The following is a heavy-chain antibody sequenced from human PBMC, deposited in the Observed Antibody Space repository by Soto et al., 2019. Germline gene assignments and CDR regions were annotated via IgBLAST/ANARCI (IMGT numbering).Heavy chain of an antibody. D-gene: IGHD3-10*01. V-gene: IGHV1-18*01. CDR3: ARDGADGSGSYYGHYPYGMHV. Sequence: ASVKVSCKASGYTFTSYGISWVRQAPGQGLEWMGWISAYNGNTNYAQKLQGRVTMTTDTSTSTAYMELRSLRSDDTAVYYCARDGADGSGSYYGHYPYGMHVWGQGTTVTLSS. J-gene: IGHJ6*02. CDR2: ISAYNGNT. CDR1: GYTFTSYG.